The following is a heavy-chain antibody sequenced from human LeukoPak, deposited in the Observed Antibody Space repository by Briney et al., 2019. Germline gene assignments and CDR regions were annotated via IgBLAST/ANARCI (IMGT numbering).Heavy chain of an antibody. CDR3: VRESYCSGGSCYSGRAFDI. CDR1: GFTFSSYW. D-gene: IGHD2-15*01. CDR2: ISSDGSRT. J-gene: IGHJ3*02. Sequence: GGSLRHSCAASGFTFSSYWMHWVRQAPGKGLVWVSRISSDGSRTTYADSVKGRFTISRDNAKNTLYLQMNSLRAEDTAVFYCVRESYCSGGSCYSGRAFDIWGQGTMVTVSS. V-gene: IGHV3-74*01.